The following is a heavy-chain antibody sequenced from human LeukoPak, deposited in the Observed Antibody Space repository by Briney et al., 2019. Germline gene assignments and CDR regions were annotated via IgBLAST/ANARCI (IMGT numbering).Heavy chain of an antibody. CDR2: ISTDGKST. D-gene: IGHD1-1*01. J-gene: IGHJ4*02. CDR1: GFTFSNYW. CDR3: AKLESVGYFDY. Sequence: GGSLRLSCVASGFTFSNYWMLWVRQAPGKGLMWVSLISTDGKSTRYAESVKGRFTISRDNAKNALYLQMDILRAEDTAVYYCAKLESVGYFDYWGQVTLVTVSS. V-gene: IGHV3-74*01.